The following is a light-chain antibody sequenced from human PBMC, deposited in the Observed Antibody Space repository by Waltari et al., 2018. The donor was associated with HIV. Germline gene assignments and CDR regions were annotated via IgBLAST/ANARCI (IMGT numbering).Light chain of an antibody. Sequence: QSVLTQPPSLSEAPRQRVTISCSGSTSNIGNTAVYWYQQLPGKAPKLVIYYDDLLPSGVSGRFSGSKSGTSASLAISGLQSEDEADYYCAAWDDSLSGLVFGGGTKLTVL. CDR2: YDD. V-gene: IGLV1-36*01. CDR1: TSNIGNTA. J-gene: IGLJ2*01. CDR3: AAWDDSLSGLV.